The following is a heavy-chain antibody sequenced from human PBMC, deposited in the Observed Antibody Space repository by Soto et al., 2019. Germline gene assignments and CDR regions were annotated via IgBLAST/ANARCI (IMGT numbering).Heavy chain of an antibody. CDR1: GGSISSSNW. CDR2: IYHSGST. CDR3: ARHNYGSGSKSFNY. D-gene: IGHD3-10*01. J-gene: IGHJ4*02. Sequence: SETLSLTCAVSGGSISSSNWWSWVRQPPGKGLEWIGEIYHSGSTNYNPSLKSRVTISVDTSKNQFSLKLNSMTAADTAVYYWARHNYGSGSKSFNYWGQEPLVTVSS. V-gene: IGHV4-4*02.